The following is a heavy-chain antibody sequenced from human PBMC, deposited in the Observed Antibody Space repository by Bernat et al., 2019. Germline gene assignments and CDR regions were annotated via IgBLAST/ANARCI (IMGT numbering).Heavy chain of an antibody. D-gene: IGHD2-8*02. V-gene: IGHV4-39*07. Sequence: QLQLQESGPGLVKPSENLSLTCTVSGGSISSSSYYWGWIRQPPGKGLEWIGYIYYSGSTYYNPSLKSRVTISVDTSKNQFSLKLSSVTASDTAVYYCARAPIGTVPESPDYWGQGTLVTVSS. J-gene: IGHJ4*02. CDR3: ARAPIGTVPESPDY. CDR2: IYYSGST. CDR1: GGSISSSSYY.